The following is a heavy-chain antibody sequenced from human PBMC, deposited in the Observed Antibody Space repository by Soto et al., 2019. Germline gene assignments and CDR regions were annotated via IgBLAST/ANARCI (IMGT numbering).Heavy chain of an antibody. CDR3: ARHLGGNHYYYGMDV. CDR2: IIPIFGTA. D-gene: IGHD3-16*01. J-gene: IGHJ6*02. V-gene: IGHV1-69*12. Sequence: QVQLVQSGAEVKKPGSSVKVSCKASGGTFSSYAISGVRQAPGQGLEWMGGIIPIFGTADYAQKFQGRVTITADDFTSTAYMELSSLRSEDTAVYYCARHLGGNHYYYGMDVWGQGTTVTVSS. CDR1: GGTFSSYA.